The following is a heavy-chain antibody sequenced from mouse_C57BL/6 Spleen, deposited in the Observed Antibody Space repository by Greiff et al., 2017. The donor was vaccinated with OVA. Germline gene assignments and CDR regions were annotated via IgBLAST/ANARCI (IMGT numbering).Heavy chain of an antibody. CDR3: AKAPYYCGNSPDY. V-gene: IGHV1-53*01. CDR2: IYPSNGGT. Sequence: QVQLQQPGTELVKPGASVKLFCKASGYTFTSYWMHWVKQRPGQGLEWIGNIYPSNGGTNYNEKFKSKATLTVDKFFSTAYMQLSSLTSEDSAVYYSAKAPYYCGNSPDYWGQGTTLTVSS. J-gene: IGHJ2*01. CDR1: GYTFTSYW. D-gene: IGHD1-1*01.